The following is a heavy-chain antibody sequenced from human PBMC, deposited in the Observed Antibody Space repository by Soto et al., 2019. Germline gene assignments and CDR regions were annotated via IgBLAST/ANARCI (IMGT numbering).Heavy chain of an antibody. Sequence: ASVKVSCKAFGYTFTTYYVHWVRQAPGQGLEWMGMINPSAGSTSYAQKFQGRVTMTRDTSTTTVYMELSSLRSEDTAVYYCAREDDRAAARGFDIWGQGTMVTVSS. J-gene: IGHJ3*02. CDR1: GYTFTTYY. CDR2: INPSAGST. CDR3: AREDDRAAARGFDI. V-gene: IGHV1-46*01. D-gene: IGHD6-6*01.